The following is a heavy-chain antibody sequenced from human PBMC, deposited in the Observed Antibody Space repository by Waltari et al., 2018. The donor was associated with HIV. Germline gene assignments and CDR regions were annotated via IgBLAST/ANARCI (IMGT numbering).Heavy chain of an antibody. V-gene: IGHV3-53*01. CDR2: NYSGGST. J-gene: IGHJ5*02. Sequence: EVQLVESGGGLIQPGGSLRLSCAASGFTVSSNYMSWVRQAPGKGVAWGSVNYSGGSTYHADSVKGRFTISRDNSKNTLYLQMNSLRAEDTAVYYWARATYCGGDCYYDPWGQGTLVTVSS. CDR1: GFTVSSNY. D-gene: IGHD2-21*02. CDR3: ARATYCGGDCYYDP.